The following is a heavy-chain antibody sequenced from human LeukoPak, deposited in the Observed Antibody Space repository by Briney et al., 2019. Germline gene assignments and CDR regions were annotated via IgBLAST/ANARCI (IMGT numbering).Heavy chain of an antibody. CDR1: GGSISSYY. CDR2: IYTSGST. V-gene: IGHV4-4*07. D-gene: IGHD3-22*01. CDR3: ARGADSSGEDYFDY. J-gene: IGHJ4*02. Sequence: SETLSLTCTVSGGSISSYYWSWIRQPAGKGLEWIGRIYTSGSTNYNPSLKSRVTMSVDTSKNQFSLKLSSVTTADMAVYYCARGADSSGEDYFDYWGQGTLVTVSS.